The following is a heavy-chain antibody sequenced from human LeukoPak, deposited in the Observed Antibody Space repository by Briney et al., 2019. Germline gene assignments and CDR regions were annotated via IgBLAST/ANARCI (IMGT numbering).Heavy chain of an antibody. V-gene: IGHV4-59*01. CDR3: ARGGRGDWDYFGY. CDR1: GGSISSYY. J-gene: IGHJ4*02. CDR2: IYYSGST. Sequence: SETLSLTCTVPGGSISSYYWSLIRQPPGKGLEWIGYIYYSGSTNYNPSLKSRVTISVDTSKNQFSLKLSSVTAADTAVYYCARGGRGDWDYFGYWGQGTLVTVSS. D-gene: IGHD2-21*01.